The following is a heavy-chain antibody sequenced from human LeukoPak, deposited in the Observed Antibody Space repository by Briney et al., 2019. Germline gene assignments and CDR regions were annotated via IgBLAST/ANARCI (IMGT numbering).Heavy chain of an antibody. J-gene: IGHJ4*02. V-gene: IGHV4-59*01. CDR2: MYYSGST. CDR3: ARMVATRYFDY. Sequence: SETLSLTCTVSGGSISSDYWSWIRQPPGKGLEWIGYMYYSGSTNYNPSLKSRVTISVDTSKNQFSLRLSSVSAADTAVYYCARMVATRYFDYGGQGTLVTVSS. D-gene: IGHD5-12*01. CDR1: GGSISSDY.